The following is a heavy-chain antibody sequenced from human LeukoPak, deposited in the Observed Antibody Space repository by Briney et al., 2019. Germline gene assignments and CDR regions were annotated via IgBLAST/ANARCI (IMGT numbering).Heavy chain of an antibody. CDR2: IYYSGST. D-gene: IGHD5-18*01. CDR3: ASNVDTAMVTRYWFDP. V-gene: IGHV4-39*01. J-gene: IGHJ5*02. Sequence: SETLSLTCTVSGDSISSSSYYWGWIRQPPGKGLEWIGSIYYSGSTYYNPSLKSRVTISVDTSKNQFSLKLSSVTAADTAVYYCASNVDTAMVTRYWFDPWGQGTLVTVSS. CDR1: GDSISSSSYY.